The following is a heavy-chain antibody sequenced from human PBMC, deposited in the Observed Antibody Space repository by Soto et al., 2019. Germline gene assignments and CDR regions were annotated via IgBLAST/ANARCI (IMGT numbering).Heavy chain of an antibody. J-gene: IGHJ4*02. CDR3: ARDTVLTGMFDI. Sequence: KTSETLSLTCTVSGGSIGSYHWSWVRQPPGKGLEWIASVYYTGTTNYNPSLGSRVTISIDAPENQISLKLTSVTAADTAFYYCARDTVLTGMFDIWGQGNLVTGSA. CDR2: VYYTGTT. V-gene: IGHV4-59*01. D-gene: IGHD4-17*01. CDR1: GGSIGSYH.